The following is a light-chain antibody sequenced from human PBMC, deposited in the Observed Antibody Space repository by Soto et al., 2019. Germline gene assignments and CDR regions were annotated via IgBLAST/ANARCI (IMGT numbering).Light chain of an antibody. Sequence: EIVMTQSPGTLSVSPGESATLSCRASQSVSSNLAWYQQKPGQAPRLLIYDTSTRATGVPARFSGSGSGTEFTPTISSLQSEDFAVYYCQQYKNWPLTFGQGTKLEIK. V-gene: IGKV3-15*01. CDR2: DTS. CDR1: QSVSSN. J-gene: IGKJ2*01. CDR3: QQYKNWPLT.